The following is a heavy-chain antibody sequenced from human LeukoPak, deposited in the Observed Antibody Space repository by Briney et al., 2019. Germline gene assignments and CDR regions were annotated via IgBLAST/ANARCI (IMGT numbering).Heavy chain of an antibody. CDR3: ARGRIAVAGTSGYYYYYMDV. Sequence: ASVKVSCKASGYTFTSYGINWVRQATGQELEWMGGMNPNSANKGYAQKFQGRDTMTRNTSINTAYMELSSLRSEDTAVYYCARGRIAVAGTSGYYYYYMDVWGKGTTVAISS. D-gene: IGHD6-19*01. V-gene: IGHV1-8*02. J-gene: IGHJ6*03. CDR2: MNPNSANK. CDR1: GYTFTSYG.